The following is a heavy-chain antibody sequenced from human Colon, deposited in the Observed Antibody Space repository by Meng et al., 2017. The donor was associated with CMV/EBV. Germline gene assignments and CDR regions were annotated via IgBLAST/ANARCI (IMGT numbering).Heavy chain of an antibody. D-gene: IGHD1-26*01. CDR1: GYTFIGYY. CDR3: AKAEHSGSFIFALDL. CDR2: INPRSGDT. Sequence: ASVKVSCKSSGYTFIGYYMHWVRQAPGQGLEWMGWINPRSGDTNFTQKFQGRVTMTRDTSISTAYMELTGLTLDDTAMYFCAKAEHSGSFIFALDLWGQGTMVTVSS. V-gene: IGHV1-2*02. J-gene: IGHJ3*01.